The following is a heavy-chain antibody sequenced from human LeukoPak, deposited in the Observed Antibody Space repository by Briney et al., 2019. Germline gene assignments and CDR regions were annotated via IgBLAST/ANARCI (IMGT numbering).Heavy chain of an antibody. D-gene: IGHD4-17*01. Sequence: GGSLRLSCAASGFTFSSYEMNWVRQAPGKGLEWVSYISSSGSTIYYADSVKGRFTISRDNAKNSLYLQMNSLRAEDTAVYYCARFLYGDYALDYWGQGTLVTVS. CDR3: ARFLYGDYALDY. J-gene: IGHJ4*02. V-gene: IGHV3-48*03. CDR1: GFTFSSYE. CDR2: ISSSGSTI.